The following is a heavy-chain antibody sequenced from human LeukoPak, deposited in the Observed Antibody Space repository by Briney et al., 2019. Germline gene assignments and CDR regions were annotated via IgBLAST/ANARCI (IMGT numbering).Heavy chain of an antibody. CDR1: GASISSYY. J-gene: IGHJ6*02. D-gene: IGHD6-6*01. V-gene: IGHV4-59*01. Sequence: SETLSLTCTVSGASISSYYWSWIRQPPGKGLEWIGYIYYSGSTNYNPALKSRVTISEDTSKNQISLKLSSVTAADTAVYYCARGPSIAAEKGPYYYGMDVWGQGTTVTVSS. CDR2: IYYSGST. CDR3: ARGPSIAAEKGPYYYGMDV.